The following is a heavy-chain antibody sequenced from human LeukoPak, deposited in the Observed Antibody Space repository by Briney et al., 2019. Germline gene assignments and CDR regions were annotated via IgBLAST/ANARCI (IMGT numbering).Heavy chain of an antibody. J-gene: IGHJ4*02. V-gene: IGHV3-21*01. CDR2: ISSGGMWI. CDR3: ARSSTRYCSGGSCYSGVLGYFDY. Sequence: GGSLRLSCAASGFTFSSYSMNWVRQAPGKGLEWVSSISSGGMWIYYADSLKGRFTISRDNAKNSLYLQMNSLRAEDTAVYYCARSSTRYCSGGSCYSGVLGYFDYWGQGTLVTVSS. D-gene: IGHD2-15*01. CDR1: GFTFSSYS.